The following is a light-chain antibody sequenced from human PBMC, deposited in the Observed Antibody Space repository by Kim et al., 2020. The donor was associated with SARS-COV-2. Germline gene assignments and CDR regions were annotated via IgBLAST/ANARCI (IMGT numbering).Light chain of an antibody. Sequence: SSELTQDPAVSVALGQTVRLTCQGDSLRSYYATWYQQKPRQAPVLVIYGRNSRPSGVPDRCSGSTSGNTASLTISGAQAEDEADFYCQSRDSGGNVVFGGGTKLTVL. V-gene: IGLV3-19*01. CDR2: GRN. CDR1: SLRSYY. J-gene: IGLJ2*01. CDR3: QSRDSGGNVV.